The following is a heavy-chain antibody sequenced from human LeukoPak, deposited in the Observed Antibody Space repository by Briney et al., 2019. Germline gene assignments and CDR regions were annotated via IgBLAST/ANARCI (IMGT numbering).Heavy chain of an antibody. CDR3: ARDPGSSSFDL. V-gene: IGHV3-7*01. CDR1: GFSFSTYW. Sequence: GGSLRLSCSASGFSFSTYWMSWVRQTPETGLEFVANIDQDGSVRNYMDSLKGRSTISRDNAKKSMYLEISSLRADDTAVYYCARDPGSSSFDLWGRGALVTVSS. CDR2: IDQDGSVR. D-gene: IGHD6-13*01. J-gene: IGHJ4*02.